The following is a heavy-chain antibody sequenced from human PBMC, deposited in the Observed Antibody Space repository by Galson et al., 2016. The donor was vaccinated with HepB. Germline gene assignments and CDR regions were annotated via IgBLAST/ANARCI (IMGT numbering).Heavy chain of an antibody. CDR2: ISAYNGDP. D-gene: IGHD3-10*01. Sequence: SVKVSCKASGYTFTNYGISWVRQAPGQGLEWMGWISAYNGDPSYAQKLQGRVTMTTDTSTRTAYMELRSLRSVDTAVYYCARDYEASGRSDFDYWGQGTTVTVSS. CDR1: GYTFTNYG. CDR3: ARDYEASGRSDFDY. J-gene: IGHJ4*01. V-gene: IGHV1-18*01.